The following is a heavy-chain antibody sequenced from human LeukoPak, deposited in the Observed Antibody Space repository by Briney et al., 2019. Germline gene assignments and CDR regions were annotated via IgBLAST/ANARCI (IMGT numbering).Heavy chain of an antibody. V-gene: IGHV3-23*01. D-gene: IGHD3-10*01. CDR3: ARRGTMVRGVIPPPFGY. CDR1: GFTFSSYA. CDR2: ISGSGGST. Sequence: PGGSLRLSCAASGFTFSSYAMSWVRQAPGKGLEWVSAISGSGGSTYYADSVKGRFTISRDNSKNTLYLQMNSLRAEDTAVYYCARRGTMVRGVIPPPFGYWGQGTLVTVSS. J-gene: IGHJ4*02.